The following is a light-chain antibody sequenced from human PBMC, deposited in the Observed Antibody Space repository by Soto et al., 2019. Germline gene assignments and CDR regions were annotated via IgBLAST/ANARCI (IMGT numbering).Light chain of an antibody. V-gene: IGKV3-11*01. CDR1: QGVSSY. CDR3: QQRNNWPPS. J-gene: IGKJ2*01. Sequence: EIVLTQSPAPLSLSPGERATLSCRASQGVSSYLAWYQQNPGQAPRLLIYDASNSASGIPARFSGGGPGTGFTLANSTPEAEDFAVYYGQQRNNWPPSFGQGTKLEIK. CDR2: DAS.